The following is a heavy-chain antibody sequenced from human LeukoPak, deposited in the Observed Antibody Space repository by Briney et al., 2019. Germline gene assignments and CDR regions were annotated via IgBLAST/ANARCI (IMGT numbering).Heavy chain of an antibody. CDR1: GGSLSGYY. CDR3: ASTSPKYYYESSGYSSLFDN. D-gene: IGHD3-22*01. CDR2: IYYSGNT. J-gene: IGHJ4*02. Sequence: PSETLSLTCAVYGGSLSGYYWGWIRQPPGKGLEWIGTIYYSGNTYYNPSLKSRLTISVDTSKNQFSLKLRSVTAADTALYYCASTSPKYYYESSGYSSLFDNWGQGTLVTVSS. V-gene: IGHV4-34*01.